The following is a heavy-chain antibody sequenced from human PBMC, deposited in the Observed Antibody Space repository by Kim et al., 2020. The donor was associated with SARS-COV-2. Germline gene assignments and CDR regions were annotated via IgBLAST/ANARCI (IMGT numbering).Heavy chain of an antibody. CDR3: ASTLEIAAAGTGMDV. CDR2: IYYSGST. Sequence: SETLSLTCTVSGGSISSYYWSWIRQPPGKGLEWIGYIYYSGSTNYNPSLKSRVTISVDTSKNQFSLKLSSVTAADTAVYYCASTLEIAAAGTGMDVWGQGTTDTVSS. CDR1: GGSISSYY. J-gene: IGHJ6*02. D-gene: IGHD6-13*01. V-gene: IGHV4-59*08.